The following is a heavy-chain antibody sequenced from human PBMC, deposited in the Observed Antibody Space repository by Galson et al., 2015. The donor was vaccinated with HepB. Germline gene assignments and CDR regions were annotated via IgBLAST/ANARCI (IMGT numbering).Heavy chain of an antibody. Sequence: SETLSLTCTVSGGSISSSSYYWGWIRQPPGKGLEWIGSIYYSGSTYYNPSLKSRVTISVDTSKNQFSLKLSSVTAADTAVYYCARLGSSGWTGQGDIWGQGTMVTVSS. CDR3: ARLGSSGWTGQGDI. CDR1: GGSISSSSYY. V-gene: IGHV4-39*01. J-gene: IGHJ3*02. CDR2: IYYSGST. D-gene: IGHD6-19*01.